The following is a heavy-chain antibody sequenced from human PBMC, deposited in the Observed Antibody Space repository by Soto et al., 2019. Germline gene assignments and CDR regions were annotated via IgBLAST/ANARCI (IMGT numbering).Heavy chain of an antibody. Sequence: EVQLVESGGGLVKPGGSLRLSCAASGFTFSSYSMNWVRQAPGKGLEWVSSISSSSSYIYYADSVKGRFTISRDNAKNSLYLQMNSLRAEDTAVYYCAGDGLGVLTYYYYGMDVWGQGTTVTVSS. D-gene: IGHD3-16*01. J-gene: IGHJ6*02. CDR3: AGDGLGVLTYYYYGMDV. V-gene: IGHV3-21*01. CDR1: GFTFSSYS. CDR2: ISSSSSYI.